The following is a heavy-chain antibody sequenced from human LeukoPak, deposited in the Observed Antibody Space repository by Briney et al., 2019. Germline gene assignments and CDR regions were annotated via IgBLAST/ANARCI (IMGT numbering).Heavy chain of an antibody. Sequence: PGGSLRLSCAASGFTFSSYGMHWVRQAPGKGLEWVAVISYDGSKKYYADSVKGRFTISRDNSKNTLYLQMNSLRAEDTAVYYCAGAYESSGYYVYAFDIWGQGTMVTVSS. J-gene: IGHJ3*02. CDR1: GFTFSSYG. D-gene: IGHD3-22*01. V-gene: IGHV3-30*03. CDR2: ISYDGSKK. CDR3: AGAYESSGYYVYAFDI.